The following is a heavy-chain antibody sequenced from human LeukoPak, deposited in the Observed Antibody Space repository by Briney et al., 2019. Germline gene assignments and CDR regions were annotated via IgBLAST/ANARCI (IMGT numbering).Heavy chain of an antibody. CDR3: ARRLRFGETWFDP. Sequence: SETLSLTCTVSGGSISSSSYYWGWIRQPPGKGLEWIGSTYYSGSTYYNPSLKSRVTISADTSKNQFSLKLSSVTAADTAVYYCARRLRFGETWFDPWGQGTLVTVSS. CDR2: TYYSGST. J-gene: IGHJ5*02. D-gene: IGHD3-10*01. V-gene: IGHV4-39*01. CDR1: GGSISSSSYY.